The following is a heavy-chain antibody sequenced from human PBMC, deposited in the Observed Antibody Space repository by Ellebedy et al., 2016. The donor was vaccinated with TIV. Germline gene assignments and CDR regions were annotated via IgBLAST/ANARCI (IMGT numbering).Heavy chain of an antibody. D-gene: IGHD3-10*01. CDR1: GFTLSGYG. CDR2: ISGSGGST. Sequence: GGSLRLXXAASGFTLSGYGMSWVRQAPGKGLEWVSGISGSGGSTYYADSVKGRFTISRDNSKNTLYLQMNSLRAGDTAVYYCAKDGAVRGVHDAFDIWGQGTMVTVSS. V-gene: IGHV3-23*01. J-gene: IGHJ3*02. CDR3: AKDGAVRGVHDAFDI.